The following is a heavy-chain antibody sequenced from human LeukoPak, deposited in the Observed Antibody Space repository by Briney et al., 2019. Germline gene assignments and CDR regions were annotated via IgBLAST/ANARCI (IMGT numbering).Heavy chain of an antibody. J-gene: IGHJ4*02. D-gene: IGHD2-21*02. CDR2: IYYSGST. Sequence: SETLSLTCTVSGGSISSYYWSWIRQPPGKGLEWIGYIYYSGSTNYNPSLKSRVTISVDTSKNQFSLKLSSVTAADTAVYYCATRAYCGGDCYRSPFDYWGQGTLVTVSS. V-gene: IGHV4-59*01. CDR1: GGSISSYY. CDR3: ATRAYCGGDCYRSPFDY.